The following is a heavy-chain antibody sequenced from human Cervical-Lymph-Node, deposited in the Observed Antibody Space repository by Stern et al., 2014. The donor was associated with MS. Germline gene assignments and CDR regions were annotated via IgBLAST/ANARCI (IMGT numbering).Heavy chain of an antibody. V-gene: IGHV3-11*01. CDR3: AREKVGAARRAFDS. CDR2: ICSSGSTI. J-gene: IGHJ3*02. D-gene: IGHD1-26*01. Sequence: QVQLMQSGGGLVKPGGSLRLSCAASGFTFSDYYMSWIPQAPGKGLAWVSYICSSGSTIYYDDSVEGRFTISRDSAKNSLYLQVNRLRAEDTAVYYCAREKVGAARRAFDSWGQGTMVTVSS. CDR1: GFTFSDYY.